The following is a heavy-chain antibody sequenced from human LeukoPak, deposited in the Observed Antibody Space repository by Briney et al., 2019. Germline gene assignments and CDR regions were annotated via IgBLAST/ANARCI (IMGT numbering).Heavy chain of an antibody. D-gene: IGHD3-3*01. CDR3: ARAVFFGTPTRGYYYYMDV. CDR1: GGSFSGYY. CDR2: INHSGST. Sequence: SETLSLSCAVYGGSFSGYYWGWIRQPPGKGLEWIGEINHSGSTNYNPSLKSRVTISVDTSKNQFSLKLSSVTAADTAVYYSARAVFFGTPTRGYYYYMDVWGKGTTVTVSS. J-gene: IGHJ6*03. V-gene: IGHV4-34*01.